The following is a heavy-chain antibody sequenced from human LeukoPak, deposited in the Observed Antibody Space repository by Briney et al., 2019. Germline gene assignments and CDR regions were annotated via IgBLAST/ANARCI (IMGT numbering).Heavy chain of an antibody. V-gene: IGHV4-4*02. D-gene: IGHD1-1*01. CDR1: GASISRGSW. J-gene: IGHJ4*02. CDR2: FSHSGIT. Sequence: PSETLSLTCDVSGASISRGSWWSWVRQPPGKGLEWIGEFSHSGITNFNPSLKSRVTISVDKARNQFPLNLISVTAADTAVYFCARNGGHNQEHWGQGTLVTVSS. CDR3: ARNGGHNQEH.